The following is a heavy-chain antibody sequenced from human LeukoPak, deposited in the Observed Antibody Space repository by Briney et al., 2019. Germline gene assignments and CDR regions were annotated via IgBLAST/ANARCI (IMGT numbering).Heavy chain of an antibody. D-gene: IGHD6-13*01. CDR1: GFTFSSYG. Sequence: GGSLRLSCAASGFTFSSYGMHWVRQAPGKGLEWVAFIRYDGSNKYYADSVKGRFTISRDNSKNTLYLQMNSLRAEDTAVYYCAKDPGYSSSWSEGTYYYYYMDVWGKGATVTVSS. CDR3: AKDPGYSSSWSEGTYYYYYMDV. J-gene: IGHJ6*03. V-gene: IGHV3-30*02. CDR2: IRYDGSNK.